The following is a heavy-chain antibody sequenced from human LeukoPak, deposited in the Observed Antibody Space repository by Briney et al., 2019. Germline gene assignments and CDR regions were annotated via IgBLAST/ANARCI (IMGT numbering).Heavy chain of an antibody. J-gene: IGHJ6*04. Sequence: GGSLRLSCVASGFSLSSYSMNWVRQAPGKGLEWVSYISDNGSTIYYADSVQGRFTISRDNANNSLYLQMNSLRAEDTAVYYCARDITIFGVVAQTDVWGKGTTVTVSS. V-gene: IGHV3-48*04. CDR3: ARDITIFGVVAQTDV. D-gene: IGHD3-3*01. CDR2: ISDNGSTI. CDR1: GFSLSSYS.